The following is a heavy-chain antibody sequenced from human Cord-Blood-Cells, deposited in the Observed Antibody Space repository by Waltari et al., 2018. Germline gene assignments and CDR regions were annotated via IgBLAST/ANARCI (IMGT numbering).Heavy chain of an antibody. CDR2: FDPEDGET. V-gene: IGHV1-24*01. D-gene: IGHD3-22*01. Sequence: QVQLVQSGAEVKKPGASVKVSCKVSGYTLTELSMHWVRQAPGKGLEWMGGFDPEDGETIYAQKCQGRVTMTEDTSTDTAYMDLSSLRSEDTAVYYCATGLNRYYDSSGYPDAFDIWGQGTMVTVSS. CDR1: GYTLTELS. CDR3: ATGLNRYYDSSGYPDAFDI. J-gene: IGHJ3*02.